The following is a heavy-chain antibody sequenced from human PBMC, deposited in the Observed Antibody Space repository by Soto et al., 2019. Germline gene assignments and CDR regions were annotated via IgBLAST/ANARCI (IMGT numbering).Heavy chain of an antibody. CDR1: GFTFDDYT. Sequence: GGSLRLSCAASGFTFDDYTMHWVRQAPGKGLEWVSLISWDGGSTYYADSVKGRFTISRDNSKNSLYLQMNSLRTEDTALYYCAKDIGAGGIAARPGDYYYYYGMDVWGQGTTVTVSS. D-gene: IGHD6-6*01. J-gene: IGHJ6*02. V-gene: IGHV3-43*01. CDR2: ISWDGGST. CDR3: AKDIGAGGIAARPGDYYYYYGMDV.